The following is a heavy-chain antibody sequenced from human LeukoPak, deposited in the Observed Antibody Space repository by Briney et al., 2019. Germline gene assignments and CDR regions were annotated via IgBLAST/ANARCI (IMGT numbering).Heavy chain of an antibody. CDR1: GGSFSGYY. CDR3: ARGGWYRDFDY. V-gene: IGHV4-34*01. CDR2: INHSGST. Sequence: SETLSLTCAVYGGSFSGYYWSWIRQPPGKGLEWIGEINHSGSTNYNPSLKSRVTISVDTSKNQFSLKLSSVTAADTAVYYCARGGWYRDFDYWGPGTLVTVSS. D-gene: IGHD6-19*01. J-gene: IGHJ4*02.